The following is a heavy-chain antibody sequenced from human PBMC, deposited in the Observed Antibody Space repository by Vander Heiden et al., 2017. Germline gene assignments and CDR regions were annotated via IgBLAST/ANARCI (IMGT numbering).Heavy chain of an antibody. J-gene: IGHJ4*02. V-gene: IGHV5-51*01. CDR1: GHRVTSYW. CDR2: IYPGDSDT. CDR3: ARLFWSGYRPDDEIIGY. Sequence: EAQLVQSGAEVKKPGESLKISCKGSGHRVTSYWIGWVRQMPGKGLEWMGIIYPGDSDTRYSPSFQGQVTISADKSISTAYLQWSSLKASDTAMYYCARLFWSGYRPDDEIIGYWGQGTLVTVSS. D-gene: IGHD3-3*01.